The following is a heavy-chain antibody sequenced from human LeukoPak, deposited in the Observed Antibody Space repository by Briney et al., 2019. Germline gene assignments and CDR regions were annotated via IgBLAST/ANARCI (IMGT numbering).Heavy chain of an antibody. J-gene: IGHJ4*02. CDR1: GGTFSSYA. Sequence: SVKVSCKASGGTFSSYAISWVRQAPAQGLEWMEGIIPIFGTANYAQKFQGRVTITADESTSTAYMELSSLRSEDTAVYYCARAEGYCSSTSCYSLDYWGQGTLVTVSS. V-gene: IGHV1-69*01. CDR3: ARAEGYCSSTSCYSLDY. CDR2: IIPIFGTA. D-gene: IGHD2-2*02.